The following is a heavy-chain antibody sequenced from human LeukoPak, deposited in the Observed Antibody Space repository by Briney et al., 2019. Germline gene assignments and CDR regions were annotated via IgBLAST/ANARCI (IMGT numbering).Heavy chain of an antibody. J-gene: IGHJ4*02. Sequence: ASVKVSCKASGFRFTSYDINWVRQASGQGFEWMGWMNPNNGNTGYAQKFQGRVTITADESTSTAYMGLSSLRSEDTAVYYCARDGYSGYDSLLYFDYWGQGTLVTVSS. CDR3: ARDGYSGYDSLLYFDY. CDR1: GFRFTSYD. V-gene: IGHV1-8*01. CDR2: MNPNNGNT. D-gene: IGHD5-12*01.